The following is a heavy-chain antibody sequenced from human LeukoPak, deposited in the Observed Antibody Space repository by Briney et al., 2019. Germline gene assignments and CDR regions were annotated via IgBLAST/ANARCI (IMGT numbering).Heavy chain of an antibody. D-gene: IGHD4-17*01. CDR2: IYCSGST. Sequence: SQTLSLTCTVSGGSISSGGYYWSWIRQHPGKGLEWIGYIYCSGSTYYNPSLKSRVTISVDTSKNQFSLKLTSVTAADTAMYYCARSGLWLRGTTAFDHWGQGTLVTVSS. CDR1: GGSISSGGYY. J-gene: IGHJ4*02. V-gene: IGHV4-31*03. CDR3: ARSGLWLRGTTAFDH.